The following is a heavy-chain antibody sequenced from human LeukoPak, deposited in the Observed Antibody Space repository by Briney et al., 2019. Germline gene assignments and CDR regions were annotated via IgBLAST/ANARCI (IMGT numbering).Heavy chain of an antibody. D-gene: IGHD3-10*01. Sequence: GGSLRLSCAASGFTFSSYSMNWVRQVPGKGLEWVSSISSSSSYIYYADSVKGRFTISRDNAKNSLYLQMNSLRAEDTAVYYCARDWGFGEPYFDYWGQGTLVTVSS. J-gene: IGHJ4*02. CDR2: ISSSSSYI. V-gene: IGHV3-21*01. CDR3: ARDWGFGEPYFDY. CDR1: GFTFSSYS.